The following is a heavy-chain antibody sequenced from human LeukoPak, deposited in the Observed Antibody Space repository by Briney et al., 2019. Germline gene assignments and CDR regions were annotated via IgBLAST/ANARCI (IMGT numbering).Heavy chain of an antibody. CDR3: ARAIVGTVTTTFDY. CDR1: GGSISSYY. D-gene: IGHD4-11*01. V-gene: IGHV4-59*01. J-gene: IGHJ4*02. Sequence: SETLSLTCTVSGGSISSYYWSWIRQPPGKGLEWIGYIYYSGSTNYNPSLKSRVTISVGTSKNQFSLKLSSVTAADTAVYYCARAIVGTVTTTFDYWGQGTLVTVSS. CDR2: IYYSGST.